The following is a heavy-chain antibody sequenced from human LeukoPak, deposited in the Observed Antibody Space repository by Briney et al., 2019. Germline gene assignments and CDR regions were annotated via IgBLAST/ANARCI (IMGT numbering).Heavy chain of an antibody. Sequence: GGSLRLSCAASGFTFSSYGMHWVRQAPGKGLEWVAVLSYDGSNKYYADSVKGRFTISRDNSKNTLYLQMNSLRAEDTAVYYCAKGYDFWSGYYYMDVWGKGTTVTVSS. J-gene: IGHJ6*03. CDR3: AKGYDFWSGYYYMDV. D-gene: IGHD3-3*01. V-gene: IGHV3-30*18. CDR2: LSYDGSNK. CDR1: GFTFSSYG.